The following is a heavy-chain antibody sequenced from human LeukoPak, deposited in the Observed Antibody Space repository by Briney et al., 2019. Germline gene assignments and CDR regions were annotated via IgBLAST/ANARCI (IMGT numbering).Heavy chain of an antibody. CDR3: ARQKRRYYDSSGYYYVLGAFDI. CDR1: GGSISSYY. V-gene: IGHV4-4*09. CDR2: IYTSGST. D-gene: IGHD3-22*01. J-gene: IGHJ3*02. Sequence: PSETLSLTCTVSGGSISSYYWSWIRQPPGKGLEWIGYIYTSGSTNYNPSLKSRVTISVDTSKNQFSLKLSSVTAADTAVYYCARQKRRYYDSSGYYYVLGAFDIWGQGTMVTLSS.